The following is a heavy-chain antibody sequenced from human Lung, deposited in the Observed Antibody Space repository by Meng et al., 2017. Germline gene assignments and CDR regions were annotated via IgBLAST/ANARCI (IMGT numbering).Heavy chain of an antibody. CDR3: ARSPYSSGWPNFDS. J-gene: IGHJ4*02. CDR1: GYPFTNYG. D-gene: IGHD6-19*01. Sequence: QVHLVQAGAEGREPGAAGKVTWKASGYPFTNYGISWVRQAPGQGLEWMGWISVYNVNTNYAQKFQGRVTMTTDTSTSTTYMELRSLRSDDTGVYYCARSPYSSGWPNFDSWGQGTLVTVSS. CDR2: ISVYNVNT. V-gene: IGHV1-18*01.